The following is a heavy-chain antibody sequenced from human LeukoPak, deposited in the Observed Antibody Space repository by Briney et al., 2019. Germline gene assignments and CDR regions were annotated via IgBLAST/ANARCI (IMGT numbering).Heavy chain of an antibody. D-gene: IGHD2-2*01. V-gene: IGHV1-24*01. J-gene: IGHJ6*04. CDR2: FDPEDGET. CDR3: ATVVVVPAAIPKVDYYGMDV. CDR1: GYTLTELS. Sequence: ASVKVSCKVSGYTLTELSMHWVRRAPGKGLEWMRGFDPEDGETIYAQKLQGRVTMTEDTSTDTAYMELSSLRSEDTAVYCCATVVVVPAAIPKVDYYGMDVWGKGTTVTVSS.